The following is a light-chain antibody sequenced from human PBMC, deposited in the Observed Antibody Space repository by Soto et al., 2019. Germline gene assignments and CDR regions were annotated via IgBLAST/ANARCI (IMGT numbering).Light chain of an antibody. CDR1: QTVTRD. J-gene: IGKJ1*01. Sequence: EIVMTQSPASLSVSPGERATHSCRASQTVTRDLAWYQQKPGQAPRLLIYGASTRATGIRARFSGSGSGTEFTLTISSLQSEDSAVYYCQQYNNWPPSTFGQGTKVEIK. V-gene: IGKV3-15*01. CDR2: GAS. CDR3: QQYNNWPPST.